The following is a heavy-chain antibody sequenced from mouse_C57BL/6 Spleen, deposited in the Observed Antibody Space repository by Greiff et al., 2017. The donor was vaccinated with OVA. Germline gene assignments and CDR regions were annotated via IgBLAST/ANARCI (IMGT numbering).Heavy chain of an antibody. CDR3: ARGRSLWDAMDY. D-gene: IGHD1-1*02. CDR2: ILPSIGRT. J-gene: IGHJ4*01. V-gene: IGHV15-2*01. Sequence: VQLQQSGSELRSPGSSVKLSCKDFDSEVFPIAYMSWVRQKPGHGFEWIGGILPSIGRTNYGEKFEDKATLDADTLSNTAYLELNSLTSEDSAIYYCARGRSLWDAMDYWGQGTSVTVSS. CDR1: DSEVFPIAY.